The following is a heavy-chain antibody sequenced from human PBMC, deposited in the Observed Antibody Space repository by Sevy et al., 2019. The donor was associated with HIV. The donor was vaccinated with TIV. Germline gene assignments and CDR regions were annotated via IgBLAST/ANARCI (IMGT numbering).Heavy chain of an antibody. CDR2: IGAYNGNT. CDR1: GYTFTTYG. J-gene: IGHJ4*02. V-gene: IGHV1-18*01. D-gene: IGHD6-19*01. Sequence: ASVKVSCKASGYTFTTYGISWVRQAPGQGLEWMGWIGAYNGNTNYAQKFQGRVTMTTDTSTSTAYMELRSLRSDDAAVYFCARGSSVWYMHFDYWGPGTLVTVSS. CDR3: ARGSSVWYMHFDY.